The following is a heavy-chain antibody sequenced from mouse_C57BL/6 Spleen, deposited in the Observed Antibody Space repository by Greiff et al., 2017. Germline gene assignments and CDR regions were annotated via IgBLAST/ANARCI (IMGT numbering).Heavy chain of an antibody. CDR1: GYAFTNYL. CDR2: INPGSGGS. J-gene: IGHJ2*01. Sequence: QVQLQQSGAELVRPGTSVKVSCTASGYAFTNYLIEWVKQRPGQGLEWIGVINPGSGGSNYNEKFKGKATLTADKSASTAYMRRSSLKSEDSAVYFCARSDDYNYFDYWGQGTTLTVSS. CDR3: ARSDDYNYFDY. D-gene: IGHD2-12*01. V-gene: IGHV1-54*01.